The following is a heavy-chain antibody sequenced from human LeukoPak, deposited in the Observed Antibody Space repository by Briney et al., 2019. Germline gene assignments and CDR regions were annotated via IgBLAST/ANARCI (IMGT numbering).Heavy chain of an antibody. V-gene: IGHV4-39*01. J-gene: IGHJ4*02. CDR3: ARQEPHPIAAAGNFDY. D-gene: IGHD6-13*01. CDR1: GGSISSSSYY. CDR2: IYYSGST. Sequence: SETLSLTCTVSGGSISSSSYYWGWIRQPPGKGLEWIGSIYYSGSTYYNPSLKSRVTISVDTSKNQFSLKLSSVTAADTAVYYCARQEPHPIAAAGNFDYWGQGTLVTVSS.